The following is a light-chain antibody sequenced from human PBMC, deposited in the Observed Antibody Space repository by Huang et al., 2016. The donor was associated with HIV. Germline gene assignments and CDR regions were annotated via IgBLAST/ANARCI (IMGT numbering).Light chain of an antibody. CDR2: DAS. J-gene: IGKJ4*01. CDR1: QDISNY. CDR3: QHYDNRPLT. Sequence: DIQMTQSPSSLSASVGDRVTITCQASQDISNYLNWYQQKPGTAPKLLIYDASNLETGVPSRLSGSGSGADFTFTISSLQPEDIATYYCQHYDNRPLTFGGGTKVEIK. V-gene: IGKV1-33*01.